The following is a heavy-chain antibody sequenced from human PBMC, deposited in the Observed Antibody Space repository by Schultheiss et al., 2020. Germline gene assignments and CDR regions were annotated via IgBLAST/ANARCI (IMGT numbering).Heavy chain of an antibody. CDR2: IYYSGST. CDR1: GGSISSSSYY. J-gene: IGHJ6*03. CDR3: ARGSRDYYYMDV. V-gene: IGHV4-39*07. Sequence: SETLSLTCTVSGGSISSSSYYWGWIRQPPGKGLEWIGSIYYSGSTYYNPSLKSRVTISVDTSKNQFSLKLSSVTAADTAVYYCARGSRDYYYMDVWGKGTTVTVSS.